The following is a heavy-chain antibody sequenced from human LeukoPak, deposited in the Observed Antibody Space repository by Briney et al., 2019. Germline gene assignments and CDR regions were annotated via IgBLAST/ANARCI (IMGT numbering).Heavy chain of an antibody. V-gene: IGHV4-59*12. CDR3: ARGSSGWSKVNWFDP. D-gene: IGHD6-19*01. Sequence: SETLSLTCTVSGGSISSYYWSWLRQPPGKGLEWIGYIYYSGSTNYNPSFKSRVTISVDTSKNQFSLKLSSVTAADTAVYYCARGSSGWSKVNWFDPWGQGTLVTVSS. CDR2: IYYSGST. J-gene: IGHJ5*02. CDR1: GGSISSYY.